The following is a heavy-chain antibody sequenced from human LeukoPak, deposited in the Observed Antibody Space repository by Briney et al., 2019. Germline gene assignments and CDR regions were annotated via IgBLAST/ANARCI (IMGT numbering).Heavy chain of an antibody. Sequence: GGSLRLSCAASGFTVSSNYMSWVRQAPGKGLEWVSVIYSGGSTYYADSVKGRFTISRDNAKNSLYLQMNSLRAEDTAVYYCARVYSSSSLDYWGQGTLVTVSS. CDR1: GFTVSSNY. J-gene: IGHJ4*02. CDR2: IYSGGST. V-gene: IGHV3-66*01. D-gene: IGHD6-13*01. CDR3: ARVYSSSSLDY.